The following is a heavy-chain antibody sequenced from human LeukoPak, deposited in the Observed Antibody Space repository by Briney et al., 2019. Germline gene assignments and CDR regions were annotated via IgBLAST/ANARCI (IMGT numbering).Heavy chain of an antibody. CDR1: GYSFTSYW. CDR3: ARLLGPYCSSTSCYEYFDY. V-gene: IGHV5-51*01. CDR2: IYPGDSDT. J-gene: IGHJ4*02. Sequence: GESLKISCKSSGYSFTSYWIGWVRQMPGKGLEWMGIIYPGDSDTRYSPSFQGQVTISADKSISTAYLQWSSLKASDTAMYYCARLLGPYCSSTSCYEYFDYWGQGTLVTVSS. D-gene: IGHD2-2*01.